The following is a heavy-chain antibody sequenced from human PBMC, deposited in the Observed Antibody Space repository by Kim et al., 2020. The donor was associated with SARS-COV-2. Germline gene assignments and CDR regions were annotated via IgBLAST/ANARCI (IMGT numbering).Heavy chain of an antibody. CDR3: ARDRYYDFWSGYPSGVFDY. V-gene: IGHV3-21*01. CDR2: ISSSSSYI. D-gene: IGHD3-3*01. CDR1: GFTFSSYS. Sequence: GGSLRLSCAASGFTFSSYSMNWVRQAPGKGLEWVSSISSSSSYIYYADSVKGRFTISRDNAKNSLYLQMNSLRAEDTAVYYCARDRYYDFWSGYPSGVFDYWGQGTLVTVSS. J-gene: IGHJ4*02.